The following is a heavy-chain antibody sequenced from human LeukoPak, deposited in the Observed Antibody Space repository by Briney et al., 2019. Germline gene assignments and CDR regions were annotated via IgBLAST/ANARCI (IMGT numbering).Heavy chain of an antibody. Sequence: GGSLRLSCAASGFTVSSNYMSWVRQAPGKGLEWVSVIYSGGSTYYADSVKGRFTISRDNSKNTPYLQMNSLRAEDTAVYYCARDYCSGGSCPQPDAFDIWGQGTMVTVSS. CDR1: GFTVSSNY. J-gene: IGHJ3*02. CDR2: IYSGGST. D-gene: IGHD2-15*01. CDR3: ARDYCSGGSCPQPDAFDI. V-gene: IGHV3-53*01.